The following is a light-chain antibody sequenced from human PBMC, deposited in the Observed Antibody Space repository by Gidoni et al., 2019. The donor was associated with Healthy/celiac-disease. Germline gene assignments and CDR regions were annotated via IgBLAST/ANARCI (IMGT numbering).Light chain of an antibody. V-gene: IGKV3-15*01. CDR1: QSVSSN. CDR2: GAS. CDR3: QQYNTWWT. Sequence: EIVMTQSPATLSVSPGERATLSCRASQSVSSNLAWYQQKPGQAPRLLIYGASTRATGIPARFSGSGSGTEFTLTISSLQSEDFAFYYCQQYNTWWTFXQXTKVEIK. J-gene: IGKJ1*01.